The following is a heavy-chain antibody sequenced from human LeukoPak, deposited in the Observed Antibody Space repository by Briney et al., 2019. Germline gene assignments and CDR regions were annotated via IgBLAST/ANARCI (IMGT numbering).Heavy chain of an antibody. CDR2: IYSGGGT. D-gene: IGHD6-19*01. V-gene: IGHV3-53*01. Sequence: GGSLRLSCAASGFIVSNNYMSWVRQAPGKGLEWVSAIYSGGGTFYSDSIKGRFTISRDYSKNTLYLQMNSLRADDTAVYYCARDSSGPAFWGQGTLVTVSS. CDR1: GFIVSNNY. J-gene: IGHJ4*02. CDR3: ARDSSGPAF.